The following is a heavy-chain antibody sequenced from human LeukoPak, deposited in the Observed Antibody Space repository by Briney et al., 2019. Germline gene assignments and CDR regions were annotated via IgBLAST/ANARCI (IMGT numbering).Heavy chain of an antibody. J-gene: IGHJ5*02. CDR3: ARSCSSTSCYSSADWFDP. CDR1: GGSISSSNW. D-gene: IGHD2-2*01. V-gene: IGHV4-4*02. Sequence: PSGTLSLTCAVSGGSISSSNWWSWVRQPPGKGLEWIGEIYHSGSTNYNPSLKSRVTISVDKSKNQFSLKLSSVTAADTAVYYCARSCSSTSCYSSADWFDPWGQGPWSPSPQ. CDR2: IYHSGST.